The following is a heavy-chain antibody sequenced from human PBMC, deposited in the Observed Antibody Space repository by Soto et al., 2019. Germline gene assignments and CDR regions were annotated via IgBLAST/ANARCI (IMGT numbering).Heavy chain of an antibody. CDR1: GGSISSGDYY. Sequence: QVRLQESGPGLVKPSETLSLTCTVSGGSISSGDYYWSWIRQPPGKGLEWIGYIYYSGSTYYNPSLKSRFTISVDTSNNQFSLRLTSVTAADTAVYYCVRGSQWFDPWGQGTLVTVSS. CDR3: VRGSQWFDP. CDR2: IYYSGST. V-gene: IGHV4-30-4*01. J-gene: IGHJ5*02.